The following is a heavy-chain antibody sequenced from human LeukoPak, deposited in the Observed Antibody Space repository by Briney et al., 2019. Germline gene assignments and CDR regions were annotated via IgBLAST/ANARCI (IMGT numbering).Heavy chain of an antibody. CDR2: INHSGST. J-gene: IGHJ5*02. CDR3: ARGLIMITFGGVIVRTNWFDP. Sequence: SETLSLTCAVYGGSFSGYYWSWIRQPPGKGLEGIGEINHSGSTNYNPSLKSRVTISVDTSKNQFSLKLSSVTAADTAVYYCARGLIMITFGGVIVRTNWFDPWGQGTLVTVSS. CDR1: GGSFSGYY. V-gene: IGHV4-34*01. D-gene: IGHD3-16*02.